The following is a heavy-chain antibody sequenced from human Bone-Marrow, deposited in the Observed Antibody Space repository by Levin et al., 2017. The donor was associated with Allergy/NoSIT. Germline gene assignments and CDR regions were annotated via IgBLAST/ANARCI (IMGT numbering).Heavy chain of an antibody. CDR3: ARDRWADGSSAFDY. V-gene: IGHV3-33*01. CDR2: VRNDGSQK. J-gene: IGHJ4*02. CDR1: GFLFSSYG. D-gene: IGHD6-13*01. Sequence: QTGGSLRLSCAASGFLFSSYGMHWVRQAPGKGLEWVAVVRNDGSQKYYLDAVKGRFTISRDNSNNMLFLQMGSLRPEDTAVYYCARDRWADGSSAFDYWGQGTLVTVSS.